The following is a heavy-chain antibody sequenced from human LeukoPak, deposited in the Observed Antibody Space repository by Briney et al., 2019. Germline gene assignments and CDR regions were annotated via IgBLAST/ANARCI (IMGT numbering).Heavy chain of an antibody. CDR1: GGSFSGYY. Sequence: SETLSLTCAVYGGSFSGYYWSWIRQPPGKGLEWIGEINHSGSTNYNPSLKSRVTISVDKSKNQFSLKLSSVTAADTAVYYCASMLGESYALDPWGQGTLVTVSS. CDR3: ASMLGESYALDP. J-gene: IGHJ5*02. D-gene: IGHD3-10*02. V-gene: IGHV4-34*01. CDR2: INHSGST.